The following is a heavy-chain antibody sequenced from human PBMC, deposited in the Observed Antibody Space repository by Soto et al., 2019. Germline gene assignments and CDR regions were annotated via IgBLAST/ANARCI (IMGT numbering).Heavy chain of an antibody. J-gene: IGHJ4*02. V-gene: IGHV1-69*01. Sequence: QVQLVQSGAEVKKPGSSVKVSCKASGGTFSSYAISWVRQAPGQGLEWMGGIIPIFGTANYAQKFQGRVTITADESTSTAYMELSSLRSEDTAVYYCAQLNNGDTAMGTSQFDYWGQGTLVTVSS. CDR3: AQLNNGDTAMGTSQFDY. D-gene: IGHD5-18*01. CDR1: GGTFSSYA. CDR2: IIPIFGTA.